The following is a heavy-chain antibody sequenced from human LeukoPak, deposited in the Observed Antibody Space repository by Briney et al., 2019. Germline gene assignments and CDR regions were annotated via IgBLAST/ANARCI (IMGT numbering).Heavy chain of an antibody. Sequence: GGSLRLSCAASGFTFSSYWMHWVRQAPGKGLVWVSRLKFDGTITQYADSVKDRFTVSRDNAKNTLYLQMDSLRAEDTAVYYCAGQANNWFDPWGQGTLVTVSS. CDR2: LKFDGTIT. CDR1: GFTFSSYW. J-gene: IGHJ5*02. CDR3: AGQANNWFDP. V-gene: IGHV3-74*03.